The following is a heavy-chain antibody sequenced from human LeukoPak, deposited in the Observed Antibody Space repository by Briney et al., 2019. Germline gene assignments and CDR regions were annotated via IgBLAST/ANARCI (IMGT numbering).Heavy chain of an antibody. V-gene: IGHV1-69*05. Sequence: ASVKVSCKASGGTFSSYAISWVRQAPGQGLEWMGGIIPIFGTANYAQKFQGRVTITTDESTSTAYMELRSLRSDDTAVYYCARDGITIFGVVLRAFDIWGQGTMVTVSS. J-gene: IGHJ3*02. CDR1: GGTFSSYA. D-gene: IGHD3-3*01. CDR2: IIPIFGTA. CDR3: ARDGITIFGVVLRAFDI.